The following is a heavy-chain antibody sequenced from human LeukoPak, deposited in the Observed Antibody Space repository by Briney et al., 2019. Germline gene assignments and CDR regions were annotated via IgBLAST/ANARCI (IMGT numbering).Heavy chain of an antibody. Sequence: GVSLQISCKGSGYSFTSYWIGWARPMPGKGLEWMGIIYPGDSDTRYSPSFQGQVTISADKSISTAYQQWSSLKASDTAMYYCARFGSGSYSGFWFDPWGQGTLVTVSS. CDR2: IYPGDSDT. CDR3: ARFGSGSYSGFWFDP. J-gene: IGHJ5*02. V-gene: IGHV5-51*01. D-gene: IGHD1-26*01. CDR1: GYSFTSYW.